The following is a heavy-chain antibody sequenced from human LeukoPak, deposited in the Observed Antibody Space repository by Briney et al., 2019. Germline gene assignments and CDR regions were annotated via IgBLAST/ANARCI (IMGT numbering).Heavy chain of an antibody. CDR3: TAIRPDY. J-gene: IGHJ4*02. D-gene: IGHD2-21*02. CDR1: GYSFSTDW. CDR2: IKSDVSKT. Sequence: GGSLRHSCAASGYSFSTDWMHWVRQAPGKGLVWVARIKSDVSKTDYAASVKGRFTISRDDANNILYLQMNSLRVDDTAVYYCTAIRPDYWGQGTVVTVSS. V-gene: IGHV3-74*01.